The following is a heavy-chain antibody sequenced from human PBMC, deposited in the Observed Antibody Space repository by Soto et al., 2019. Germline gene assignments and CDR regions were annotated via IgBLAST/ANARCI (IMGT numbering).Heavy chain of an antibody. CDR2: IVRLFGTA. Sequence: QVQLVQSGAEVKKPGSSVKVSCKASGGTLNNFAVSWVRQAPGQGLEWMGGIVRLFGTANYAQKFQGRVTITSDESTRTAYMELRNLRXXXXXIYYCAISGNSRVYFDLWGRGTL. CDR1: GGTLNNFA. V-gene: IGHV1-69*01. J-gene: IGHJ2*01. CDR3: AISGNSRVYFDL. D-gene: IGHD1-26*01.